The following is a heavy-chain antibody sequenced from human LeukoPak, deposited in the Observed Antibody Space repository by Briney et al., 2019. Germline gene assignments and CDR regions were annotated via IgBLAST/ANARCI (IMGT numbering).Heavy chain of an antibody. CDR2: ISSGSTYI. CDR3: VRATDTGSSSPDY. V-gene: IGHV3-11*06. D-gene: IGHD3-9*01. Sequence: PGGSLRLSCAASGFTFSDYYMSWIRQAPGKGLEWVSYISSGSTYINYADSVKGRFTISRDNVKNSLYLQMNSLRAEDTALYYCVRATDTGSSSPDYWGQGTLVTVSS. J-gene: IGHJ4*02. CDR1: GFTFSDYY.